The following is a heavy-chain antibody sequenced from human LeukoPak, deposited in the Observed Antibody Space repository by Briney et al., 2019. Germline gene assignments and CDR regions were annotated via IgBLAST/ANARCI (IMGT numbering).Heavy chain of an antibody. CDR2: IYHSGST. J-gene: IGHJ4*02. D-gene: IGHD3-16*02. V-gene: IGHV4-38-2*01. Sequence: PSETLSLTCAVSGYSISSGYYWGWIRQPPGKGLEWIGSIYHSGSTYYNPSLKSRVTISVDTSKNQFSLKLSSVTAADTAVYYCARGRYDYVWGSYRAAVGYYFDYWGQGTLVTVSS. CDR1: GYSISSGYY. CDR3: ARGRYDYVWGSYRAAVGYYFDY.